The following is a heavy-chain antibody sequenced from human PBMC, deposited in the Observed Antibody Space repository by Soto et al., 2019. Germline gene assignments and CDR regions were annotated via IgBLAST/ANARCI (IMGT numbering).Heavy chain of an antibody. CDR2: IYNSGRY. CDR3: ARLQAAAGDNDLTFDY. CDR1: GGFI. D-gene: IGHD6-13*01. J-gene: IGHJ4*02. V-gene: IGHV4-59*01. Sequence: SETLSLTCTVSGGFIWGWIRQSPDKGLEWIGYIYNSGRYNYNPSLESRLTISIDTSKNQFSLRLASVTAADTAVYYCARLQAAAGDNDLTFDYWGQGTLVTVSS.